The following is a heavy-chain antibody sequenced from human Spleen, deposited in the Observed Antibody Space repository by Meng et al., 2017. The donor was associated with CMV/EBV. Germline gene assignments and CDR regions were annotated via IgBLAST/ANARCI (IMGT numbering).Heavy chain of an antibody. V-gene: IGHV4-59*01. CDR3: ARYSGTIDY. CDR1: GGSIRGYY. Sequence: SETLSLTCTVSGGSIRGYYWSWIRQPPGKGLEWIGYMFYDGTTNFNPSLKSRVTISTDTSKNQVSLKLASVTAADTAVYYCARYSGTIDYWGQGTLVTVSS. CDR2: MFYDGTT. J-gene: IGHJ4*02. D-gene: IGHD4-23*01.